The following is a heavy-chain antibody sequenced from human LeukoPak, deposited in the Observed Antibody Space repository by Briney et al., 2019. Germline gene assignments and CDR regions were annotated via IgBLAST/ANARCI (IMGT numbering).Heavy chain of an antibody. V-gene: IGHV1-69*04. J-gene: IGHJ4*02. CDR1: GGTFSSYA. CDR2: IIPILGIA. D-gene: IGHD2-2*01. Sequence: SVKVSCKASGGTFSSYAISWVRQAPGQGLEWMGRIIPILGIANYAQKFQGRVTITADKSTSTAYMELSRLRSDDTAVYYCARDLRRDIVVVPAAAYWGQGTLVTVSS. CDR3: ARDLRRDIVVVPAAAY.